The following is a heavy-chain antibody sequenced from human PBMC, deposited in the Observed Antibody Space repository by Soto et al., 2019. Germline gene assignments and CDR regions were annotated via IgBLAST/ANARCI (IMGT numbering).Heavy chain of an antibody. V-gene: IGHV3-23*01. CDR3: AKDRWIQLWPQYYFDY. J-gene: IGHJ4*02. Sequence: GGSLRLSCAASGFTFSSYAMSWVRPAPGKGLEWVSAISGSGGSTYYADSVKGRFTISRDNSKNTLYLQMNSLRAEDTAVYYCAKDRWIQLWPQYYFDYWGQGTLVTVSS. CDR1: GFTFSSYA. D-gene: IGHD5-18*01. CDR2: ISGSGGST.